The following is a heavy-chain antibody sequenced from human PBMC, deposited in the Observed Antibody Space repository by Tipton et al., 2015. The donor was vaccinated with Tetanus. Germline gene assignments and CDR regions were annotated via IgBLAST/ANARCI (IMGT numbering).Heavy chain of an antibody. J-gene: IGHJ4*02. Sequence: TLSLTCSVSGGSISYYYWSWIRQSPGKGLEWIGHIYYNGGTKYNPSLKSRVTVSLDTSKNQFYLQLSSVTAADTAVYFCARASQRTFEFWGQGTLVAVSS. V-gene: IGHV4-59*01. D-gene: IGHD5-18*01. CDR2: IYYNGGT. CDR1: GGSISYYY. CDR3: ARASQRTFEF.